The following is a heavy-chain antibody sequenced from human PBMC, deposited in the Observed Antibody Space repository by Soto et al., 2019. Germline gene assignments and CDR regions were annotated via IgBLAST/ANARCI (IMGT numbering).Heavy chain of an antibody. CDR2: ISAYNGNT. CDR3: ARDFLSHCSGGSCYGSIDY. Sequence: ASVKVSCKASGYTFTSYGISWVRQAPGQGLEWMGWISAYNGNTNYAQKLQGRVTMTTDTSTSTAYMELRSLRSDDTAAYYCARDFLSHCSGGSCYGSIDYWGQGTLVTVSS. D-gene: IGHD2-15*01. J-gene: IGHJ4*02. V-gene: IGHV1-18*01. CDR1: GYTFTSYG.